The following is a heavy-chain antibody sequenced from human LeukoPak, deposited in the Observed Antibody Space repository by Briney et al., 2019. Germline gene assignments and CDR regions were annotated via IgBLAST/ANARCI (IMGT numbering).Heavy chain of an antibody. V-gene: IGHV3-23*01. CDR1: GFTFSSHA. D-gene: IGHD6-25*01. CDR2: ISGTGDTT. CDR3: ATPDRGYGGLFDY. J-gene: IGHJ4*02. Sequence: GGSLRLSCAASGFTFSSHAMSWVRQAPGKGLEWVSVISGTGDTTYYADSVKGRFTISRDNSKNTLYLQMNSLRAEDTAVYYCATPDRGYGGLFDYWGQGTLVTVSS.